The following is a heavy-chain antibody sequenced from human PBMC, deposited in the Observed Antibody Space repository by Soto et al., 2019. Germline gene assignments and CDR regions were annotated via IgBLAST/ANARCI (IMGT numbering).Heavy chain of an antibody. CDR1: GDSVSSNSAA. CDR2: TYYRSKWYN. J-gene: IGHJ4*02. D-gene: IGHD2-2*01. V-gene: IGHV6-1*01. Sequence: SQTLSLTCAISGDSVSSNSAAWNWIRQSPSRGLEWLGRTYYRSKWYNDYAVSVKSRITINPDTSKNQFSLQLNSVTPEDTAVYYCARGGAYCSSTSCYSTFDYWGQGTLVTVSS. CDR3: ARGGAYCSSTSCYSTFDY.